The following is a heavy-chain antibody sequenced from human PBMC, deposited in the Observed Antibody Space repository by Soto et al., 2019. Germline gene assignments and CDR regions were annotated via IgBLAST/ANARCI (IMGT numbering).Heavy chain of an antibody. V-gene: IGHV3-23*01. Sequence: EVQLLEFGGRLVQPGGSLRLSCATSGFSFSSFVMSWVRQAPGKGLEWVSSLSGSDGKTYYADSVKGRFSMSTDTSKSTLYLEMNSLRAEDTAVYYCARWSFLDHWGQGTRVTVS. CDR3: ARWSFLDH. D-gene: IGHD1-26*01. CDR2: LSGSDGKT. J-gene: IGHJ4*02. CDR1: GFSFSSFV.